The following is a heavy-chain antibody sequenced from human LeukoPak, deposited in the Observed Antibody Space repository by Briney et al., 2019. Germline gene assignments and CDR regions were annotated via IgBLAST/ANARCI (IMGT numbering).Heavy chain of an antibody. V-gene: IGHV4-4*07. CDR3: ARGGIFRLYHYYYMDV. CDR2: IYTSGTT. D-gene: IGHD3-9*01. Sequence: SETLSLTCSVSNSSFSNHYWNWIRQPAGKGLEWIGRIYTSGTTNYNPSLKSRVTMAVDTSKSQFSLMLRSVTAADTAVYYCARGGIFRLYHYYYMDVWGKGTTVTVSS. J-gene: IGHJ6*03. CDR1: NSSFSNHY.